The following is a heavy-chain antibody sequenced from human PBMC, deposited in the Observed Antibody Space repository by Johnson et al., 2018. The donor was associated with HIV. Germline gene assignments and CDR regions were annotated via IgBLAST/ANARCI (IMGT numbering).Heavy chain of an antibody. CDR1: GFTFSSYW. D-gene: IGHD3-9*01. CDR3: ASKRYFAPFDI. CDR2: INSDGSST. J-gene: IGHJ3*02. V-gene: IGHV3-74*02. Sequence: VQLVESGGGLVQPGGSLRLSCVVSGFTFSSYWMHWVRQAPGKGLVWVSRINSDGSSTSYADSVKGRFTISRDNAKNTLYLQMNSLRAEDTAVYYCASKRYFAPFDIWGQGTMVTVSS.